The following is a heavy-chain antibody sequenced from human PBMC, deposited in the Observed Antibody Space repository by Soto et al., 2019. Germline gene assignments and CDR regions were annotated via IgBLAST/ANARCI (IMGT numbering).Heavy chain of an antibody. J-gene: IGHJ4*02. CDR1: GLSFDDYA. Sequence: ALRLSCAASGLSFDDYAMHWVRQAPGKGLEWVSGISWNSGRRDYADSVKGRFIISRDNAKNSLYLQMNSLRPEDTALYYCAKDIGGSTITTFFHYWGQGILVTVSS. CDR2: ISWNSGRR. V-gene: IGHV3-9*01. D-gene: IGHD4-4*01. CDR3: AKDIGGSTITTFFHY.